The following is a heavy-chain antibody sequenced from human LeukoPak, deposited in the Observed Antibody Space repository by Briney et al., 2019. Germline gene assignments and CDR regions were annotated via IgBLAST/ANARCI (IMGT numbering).Heavy chain of an antibody. CDR3: AKGANGSYYGYYYYMDV. V-gene: IGHV3-48*01. J-gene: IGHJ6*03. CDR1: GLSFSTHT. CDR2: ISSSSSTT. D-gene: IGHD1-26*01. Sequence: GGSLRLSCATSGLSFSTHTMNWVRQAPGKGPEWLSYISSSSSTTYYADSVKGRFTMSRDNAKKSLYLQMNSLRAEDTAVYYCAKGANGSYYGYYYYMDVWGKGTTVTISS.